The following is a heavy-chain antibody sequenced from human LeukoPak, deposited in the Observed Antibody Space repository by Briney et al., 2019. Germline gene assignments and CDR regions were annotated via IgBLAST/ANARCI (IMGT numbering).Heavy chain of an antibody. CDR1: GYTFTSHY. CDR3: AAPGASGFVGNFWSGPLDF. J-gene: IGHJ4*02. CDR2: INPSVGST. Sequence: ASVKVSCRASGYTFTSHYMHWVRQAPGQGLEWMGVINPSVGSTSYPQKFQGRVTMSRDTSKSTVYMELSSLKSEDTAVYYCAAPGASGFVGNFWSGPLDFWGQGALVTVSS. D-gene: IGHD3-3*01. V-gene: IGHV1-46*01.